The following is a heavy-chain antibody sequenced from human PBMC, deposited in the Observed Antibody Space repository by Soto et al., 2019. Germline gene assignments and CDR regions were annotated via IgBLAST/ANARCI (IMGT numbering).Heavy chain of an antibody. Sequence: QMQLVQSGPEVKKPGTSVKGSCKASGFTFTSSAVQWVRQARGQRLEWIGWIVVGSGNTNYAQKFQERITFTRDMSPSTAYMELSSLGTEDMSVYYCAAGVCSGGSCYSVGDYWGQGSLFTVSS. D-gene: IGHD2-15*01. V-gene: IGHV1-58*01. J-gene: IGHJ4*02. CDR2: IVVGSGNT. CDR1: GFTFTSSA. CDR3: AAGVCSGGSCYSVGDY.